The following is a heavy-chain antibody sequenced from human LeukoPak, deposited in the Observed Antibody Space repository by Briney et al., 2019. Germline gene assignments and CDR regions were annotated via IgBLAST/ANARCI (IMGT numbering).Heavy chain of an antibody. CDR1: GFTFSSYS. Sequence: GESLKISCAASGFTFSSYSMNWVRQAPGKGLEWVSSISSSSSFIYYADSVKGRFTISRDNAKNSLFLLMNSLRAEDTAVYYCARGEQVVPAATSHYWGQGTLVTVSS. V-gene: IGHV3-21*01. D-gene: IGHD2-2*01. CDR2: ISSSSSFI. J-gene: IGHJ4*02. CDR3: ARGEQVVPAATSHY.